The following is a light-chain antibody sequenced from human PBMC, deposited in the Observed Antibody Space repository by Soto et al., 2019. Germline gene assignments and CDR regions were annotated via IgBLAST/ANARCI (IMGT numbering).Light chain of an antibody. CDR3: QQYNSYPYT. V-gene: IGKV1-5*03. CDR2: KAS. J-gene: IGKJ2*01. CDR1: QSISSW. Sequence: DIQMTQSPSTLSASVGDRVTITCRASQSISSWLAWYQQKPGKAPKLLIYKASSLESGVPSRFSGSRSGTEFTLTSSSLQPDDFATYYCQQYNSYPYTFGQGTKLEIK.